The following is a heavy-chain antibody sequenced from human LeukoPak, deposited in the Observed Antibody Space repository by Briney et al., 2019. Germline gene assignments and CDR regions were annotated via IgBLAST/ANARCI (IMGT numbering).Heavy chain of an antibody. J-gene: IGHJ5*02. CDR1: GYTFTSYG. CDR3: ALFHYYDSSGYYRDQNWFDP. D-gene: IGHD3-22*01. Sequence: ASVKVSCKSFGYTFTSYGISWVRQAPGQGLEWMGWISAYNGNTNYAQKLQGRVTMTTDTSTSTAYMELRSLRSDDTAVYYCALFHYYDSSGYYRDQNWFDPWGQGTLVTVSS. CDR2: ISAYNGNT. V-gene: IGHV1-18*01.